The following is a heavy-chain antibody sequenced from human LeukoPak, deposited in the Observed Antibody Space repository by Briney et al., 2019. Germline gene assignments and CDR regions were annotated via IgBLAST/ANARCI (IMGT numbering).Heavy chain of an antibody. CDR2: INPDSGGT. V-gene: IGHV1-2*02. D-gene: IGHD6-13*01. CDR3: ARVGGSSWYDYYYYGMDV. Sequence: ASVKVSCKASGYTFTGYYMHWVRQAPGQGLEWMGWINPDSGGTNYAQKFQGRVTMTRDTSISTAYMELSRLRSDDTAVYYCARVGGSSWYDYYYYGMDVWGKGTTVTVSS. CDR1: GYTFTGYY. J-gene: IGHJ6*04.